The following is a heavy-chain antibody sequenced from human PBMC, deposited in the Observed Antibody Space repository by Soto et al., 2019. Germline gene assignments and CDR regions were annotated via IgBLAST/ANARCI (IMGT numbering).Heavy chain of an antibody. D-gene: IGHD3-3*01. CDR1: GGTFSSYA. CDR3: ASSAYYDFWSGYEL. Sequence: SVKVSCKSSGGTFSSYAISWVRQAPGQGLEWMGGIIPIFGTANYAQKFQGRVTITADESTSTAYMELNSLRAEDTAVYYCASSAYYDFWSGYELWGQGTLVTVSS. V-gene: IGHV1-69*13. J-gene: IGHJ4*02. CDR2: IIPIFGTA.